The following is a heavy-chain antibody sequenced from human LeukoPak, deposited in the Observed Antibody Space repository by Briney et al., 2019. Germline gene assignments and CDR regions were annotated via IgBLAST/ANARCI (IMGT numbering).Heavy chain of an antibody. CDR2: INHNSGGT. J-gene: IGHJ4*02. CDR3: ARVPGYSYCDTWDY. V-gene: IGHV1-2*02. D-gene: IGHD5-18*01. Sequence: ASVKVSCKASGYTFTGYYMLWVRQAPGQGLEGMGWINHNSGGTNYAQKFQGRVTMTRATSISTAYMELSRLRSDATAVYYCARVPGYSYCDTWDYWGQGTLVTVSS. CDR1: GYTFTGYY.